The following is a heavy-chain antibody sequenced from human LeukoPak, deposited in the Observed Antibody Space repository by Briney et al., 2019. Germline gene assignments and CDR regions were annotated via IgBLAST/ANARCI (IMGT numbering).Heavy chain of an antibody. J-gene: IGHJ3*02. CDR2: IYYSGST. Sequence: PSETLSLTCTVSGGSISSGDYYWSWIRQPPGKGLEWIGYIYYSGSTYYNPSLKSRVTISVDTSKNQFSLKLSSVTAADTAVYYCARVRGLRGLRFLEWLREGAFDIWGQGTMVTVSS. CDR3: ARVRGLRGLRFLEWLREGAFDI. D-gene: IGHD3-3*01. CDR1: GGSISSGDYY. V-gene: IGHV4-30-4*08.